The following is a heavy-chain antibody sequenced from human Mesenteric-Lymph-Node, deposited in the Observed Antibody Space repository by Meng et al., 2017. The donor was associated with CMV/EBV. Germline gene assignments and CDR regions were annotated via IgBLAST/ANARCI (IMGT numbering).Heavy chain of an antibody. CDR1: FSNAW. J-gene: IGHJ4*02. D-gene: IGHD3-22*01. V-gene: IGHV3-15*01. CDR2: IKSKTDGGTT. CDR3: TTDYYDSSGYFMGRFDY. Sequence: FSNAWMGWVRQATGKGLEWVGRIKSKTDGGTTDYAAPVKGRFTISRDDSKNTLYLQMNSLKTEDTAVYYCTTDYYDSSGYFMGRFDYWGQGTLVTVSS.